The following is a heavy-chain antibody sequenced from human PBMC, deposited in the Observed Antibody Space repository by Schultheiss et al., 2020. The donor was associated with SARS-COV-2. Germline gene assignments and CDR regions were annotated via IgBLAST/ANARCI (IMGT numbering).Heavy chain of an antibody. Sequence: SETLSLTCTVSGGSISSSFYYWGWIRQPPGKGLEWIGSIYYSGSTYYNPSLKSRVTISVDTSKNQFSLKLTSVIAADTAVYYCARRRSDGNWYLDTWGQGTLVTVSS. CDR1: GGSISSSFYY. CDR2: IYYSGST. J-gene: IGHJ4*02. V-gene: IGHV4-39*01. D-gene: IGHD4-23*01. CDR3: ARRRSDGNWYLDT.